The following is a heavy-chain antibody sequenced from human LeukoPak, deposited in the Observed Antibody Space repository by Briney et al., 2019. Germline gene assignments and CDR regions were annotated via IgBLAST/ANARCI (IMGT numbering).Heavy chain of an antibody. J-gene: IGHJ5*02. CDR2: INPSGGST. V-gene: IGHV1-46*01. Sequence: GASVKVSCKVSGYTLTELSMHWVRQAPGQGLEWMGIINPSGGSTSYAQKFQGRVTMTRDTSTSTVYMELSSLRSEDTAVYYCARGYNWNDWWFDPWGQGTLVTVSS. D-gene: IGHD1-20*01. CDR3: ARGYNWNDWWFDP. CDR1: GYTLTELS.